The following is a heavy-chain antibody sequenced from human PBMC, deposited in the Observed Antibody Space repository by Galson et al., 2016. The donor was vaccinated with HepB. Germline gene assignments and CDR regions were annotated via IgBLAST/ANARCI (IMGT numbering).Heavy chain of an antibody. CDR2: INPEGGST. J-gene: IGHJ6*02. CDR3: ARASLWFGQLFSDGMDV. V-gene: IGHV1-46*01. Sequence: SVKVSCKASGYTFISFHLHWVRQAPGQGLEWVGIINPEGGSTIHAEKFQGRVTMTRDTSTSTVYLELSSLRSEVTAVYYCARASLWFGQLFSDGMDVWGQGTTVTVSS. D-gene: IGHD3-10*01. CDR1: GYTFISFH.